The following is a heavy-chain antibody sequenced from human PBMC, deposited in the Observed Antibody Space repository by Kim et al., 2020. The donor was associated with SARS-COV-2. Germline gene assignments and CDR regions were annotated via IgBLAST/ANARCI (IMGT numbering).Heavy chain of an antibody. CDR3: ARDGDLYSSGKDAFDI. D-gene: IGHD6-19*01. V-gene: IGHV3-7*01. J-gene: IGHJ3*02. Sequence: GGSLRVSCAASGFTFSSYWMTWVRQAPGKGLEWVANIKQDGNQKYYVDSVKGRFTISRDNAKNSLYLQMNSLRAEDTAVYYCARDGDLYSSGKDAFDIWGQGTMVTVSS. CDR2: IKQDGNQK. CDR1: GFTFSSYW.